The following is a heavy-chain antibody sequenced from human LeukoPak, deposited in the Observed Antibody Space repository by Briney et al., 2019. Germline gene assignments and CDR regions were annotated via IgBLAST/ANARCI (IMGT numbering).Heavy chain of an antibody. CDR3: ARSFYYYDSSGYYFDY. V-gene: IGHV3-53*01. CDR1: GFTVSSNY. D-gene: IGHD3-22*01. CDR2: IYSGGSI. Sequence: GGSLRLSCAASGFTVSSNYMSWVRQAPGKGLEWVSVIYSGGSIYYADSVKGRFTISRDNSKNTLYLQMNSLRAEDTAVYYCARSFYYYDSSGYYFDYWGQGTLVTVSS. J-gene: IGHJ4*02.